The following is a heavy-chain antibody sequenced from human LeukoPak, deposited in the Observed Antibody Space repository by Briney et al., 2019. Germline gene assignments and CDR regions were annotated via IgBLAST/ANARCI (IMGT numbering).Heavy chain of an antibody. CDR2: IRYDGSNK. V-gene: IGHV3-30*02. J-gene: IGHJ4*02. Sequence: GGSLRLSCAASGFTFSSYGMHWVRQAPGKGLEWVAFIRYDGSNKYYADSVKGRFIISRDNSKNTLYLQMNSLRAEDTAVYYCAKEDSGREYQLPTTFDYWGQGTLVTVSS. CDR1: GFTFSSYG. CDR3: AKEDSGREYQLPTTFDY. D-gene: IGHD2-2*01.